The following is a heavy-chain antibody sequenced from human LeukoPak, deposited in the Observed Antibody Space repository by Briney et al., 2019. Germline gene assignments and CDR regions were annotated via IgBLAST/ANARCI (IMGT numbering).Heavy chain of an antibody. CDR3: ARDQGSMIVVQTTNWYFDL. D-gene: IGHD3-22*01. J-gene: IGHJ2*01. CDR1: GFTFSNYW. CDR2: INQDGSEI. Sequence: PGGSLRLSCAASGFTFSNYWMSWVRQAPGKGLEWVANINQDGSEIYYVDSVKGRFTISRDNAKNSLYLQINSLRAEDTAVYYCARDQGSMIVVQTTNWYFDLWGRGTLVTVSS. V-gene: IGHV3-7*01.